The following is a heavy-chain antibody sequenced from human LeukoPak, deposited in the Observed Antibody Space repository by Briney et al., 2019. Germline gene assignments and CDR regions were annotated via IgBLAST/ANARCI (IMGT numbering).Heavy chain of an antibody. V-gene: IGHV4-39*01. J-gene: IGHJ6*03. CDR3: ARQFDCSGGSCYPRLAEYYYYMDV. Sequence: SETLSLTCTVSGGSISSSSYYWGWIRQPPGKGLEWIGSIYYSGSTYYNPSLKSRVTISVDTSKNQFSLKLSSVTAADTAVYYCARQFDCSGGSCYPRLAEYYYYMDVWGKGTTVTISS. CDR1: GGSISSSSYY. D-gene: IGHD2-15*01. CDR2: IYYSGST.